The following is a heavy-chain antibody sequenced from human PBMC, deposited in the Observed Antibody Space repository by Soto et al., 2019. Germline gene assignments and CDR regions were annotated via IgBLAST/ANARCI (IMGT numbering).Heavy chain of an antibody. CDR2: ISGGGSNT. CDR3: AKDSNKYSSSLRGRYFDY. J-gene: IGHJ4*02. Sequence: GGSLRLSCAASGFPFSSYVMSWVRQAPGKGLEWVSGISGGGSNTFYATSVEGRFTISRDNSKNTLFLQMNNVGAEDTAIYYCAKDSNKYSSSLRGRYFDYWGQGIGVTVSS. V-gene: IGHV3-23*01. CDR1: GFPFSSYV. D-gene: IGHD4-4*01.